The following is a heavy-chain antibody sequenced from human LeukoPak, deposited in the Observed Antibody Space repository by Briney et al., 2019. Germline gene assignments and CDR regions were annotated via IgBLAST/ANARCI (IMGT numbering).Heavy chain of an antibody. CDR1: GFTFSDHY. CDR3: ARLREIPVFGVVTKSTSYFDY. CDR2: IRKKVNSYTT. D-gene: IGHD3-3*01. Sequence: GGSLRLSCAASGFTFSDHYMDWVRQAPGKGLEWVGRIRKKVNSYTTEYAATVKGRLTISRDDSKNSLYLQMNSLKTEDTAVYYCARLREIPVFGVVTKSTSYFDYWGQGTLVTVSS. V-gene: IGHV3-72*01. J-gene: IGHJ4*02.